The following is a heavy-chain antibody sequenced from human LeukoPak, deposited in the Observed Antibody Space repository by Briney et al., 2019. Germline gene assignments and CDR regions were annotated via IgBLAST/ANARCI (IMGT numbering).Heavy chain of an antibody. CDR1: GGSISSYY. D-gene: IGHD5-12*01. J-gene: IGHJ5*02. CDR3: ARAGHSGYDPSWFDP. Sequence: PSETLSLTCTVSGGSISSYYWSWIRQPPGKGLEWIGYIYYSGSTNYNPSLKSRVTISVDTSKNQFSLKLSSATAADTAVYYCARAGHSGYDPSWFDPWGQGTLVTVSS. V-gene: IGHV4-59*08. CDR2: IYYSGST.